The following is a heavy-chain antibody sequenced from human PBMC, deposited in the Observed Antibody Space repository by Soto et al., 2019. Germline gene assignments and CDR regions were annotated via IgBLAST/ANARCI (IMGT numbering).Heavy chain of an antibody. D-gene: IGHD3-3*01. CDR1: GGSISSYY. J-gene: IGHJ6*03. Sequence: SETLSLTCTVSGGSISSYYWSWIRQPPGKGLEWIGYIYYSGSTNYNPSPKSRVTISVDTSKNQFSLKLSSVTAADTAVYYCARSITIFGVVTSDYYYYYMDVWGKGTTVTVSS. V-gene: IGHV4-59*01. CDR2: IYYSGST. CDR3: ARSITIFGVVTSDYYYYYMDV.